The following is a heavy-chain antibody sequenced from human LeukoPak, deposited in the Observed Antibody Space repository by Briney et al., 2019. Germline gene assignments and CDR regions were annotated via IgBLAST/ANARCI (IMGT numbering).Heavy chain of an antibody. D-gene: IGHD5-12*01. CDR1: GYTFTSYG. Sequence: AAVKVSCKGSGYTFTSYGISWVRQAPGQGVEWMGGISTYNGNTNNAQKLQGRVTMTRDTSTSTAYMELRSLKSDDTAVYDCARVAVGIVATISYYYYGMDVWGQGTTVTVSS. CDR3: ARVAVGIVATISYYYYGMDV. V-gene: IGHV1-18*01. CDR2: ISTYNGNT. J-gene: IGHJ6*02.